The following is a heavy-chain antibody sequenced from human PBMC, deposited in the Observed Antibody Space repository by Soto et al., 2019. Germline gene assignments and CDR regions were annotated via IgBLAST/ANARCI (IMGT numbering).Heavy chain of an antibody. V-gene: IGHV4-34*01. Sequence: SETLSLTCAVYGGSFSGYYWSWIRQPPGKGLEWIGEINHSGNTNYNPSLKSRVTISVDTSKNQFSLKLSSVTAADTAVYYCARGVYDYVWGSYRHYFDYWGQGTLVTVSS. D-gene: IGHD3-16*02. CDR1: GGSFSGYY. CDR3: ARGVYDYVWGSYRHYFDY. CDR2: INHSGNT. J-gene: IGHJ4*02.